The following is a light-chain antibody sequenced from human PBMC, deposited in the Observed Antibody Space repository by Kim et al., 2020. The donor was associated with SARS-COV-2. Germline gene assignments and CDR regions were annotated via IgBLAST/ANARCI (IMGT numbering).Light chain of an antibody. CDR3: QQSYNAQG. J-gene: IGKJ4*01. V-gene: IGKV1-39*01. CDR1: ESISSN. Sequence: SASVGDRVTITCRASESISSNLNWDQQKPGKAPKLLIYAASSLQSGVPSRFSGSGSGTDFVLTISSLQPEDFAAYYCQQSYNAQGFGGGTKVDIK. CDR2: AAS.